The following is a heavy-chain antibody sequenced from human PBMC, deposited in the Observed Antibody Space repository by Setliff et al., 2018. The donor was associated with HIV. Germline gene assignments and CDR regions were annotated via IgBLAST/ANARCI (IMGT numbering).Heavy chain of an antibody. J-gene: IGHJ4*02. Sequence: ASVKVSCKASGYTFTTYAMLWVRQAPGQSLEWMGWINTGNGITRLSQKFQGRVTISRDTSASTAYVELYSLTSEDTAVYYCARTLTYYFDGSFSSGPADYWGLGTLVTVSS. CDR3: ARTLTYYFDGSFSSGPADY. CDR2: INTGNGIT. CDR1: GYTFTTYA. D-gene: IGHD3-22*01. V-gene: IGHV1-3*04.